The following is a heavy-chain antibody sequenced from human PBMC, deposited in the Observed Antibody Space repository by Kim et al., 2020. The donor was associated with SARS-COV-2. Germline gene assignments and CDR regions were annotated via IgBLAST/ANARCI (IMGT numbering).Heavy chain of an antibody. CDR3: ARGSSYTGYDHHS. V-gene: IGHV4-31*03. Sequence: SQTLSLTCSVSGGSFNIGGYFWRWLRQHPGQGLEWIGYIYYGGPTYLNPSLESRVTLSVDMSKSLFSLNLSAVTAADTAVYFCARGSSYTGYDHHSWGQGTLVTVSS. CDR2: IYYGGPT. CDR1: GGSFNIGGYF. J-gene: IGHJ4*02. D-gene: IGHD5-12*01.